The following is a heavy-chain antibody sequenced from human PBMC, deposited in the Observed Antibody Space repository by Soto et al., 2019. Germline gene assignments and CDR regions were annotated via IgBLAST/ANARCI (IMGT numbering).Heavy chain of an antibody. CDR3: ASCQISRRHYYYYYMDV. CDR2: IITILGIA. CDR1: GGTFSSYT. J-gene: IGHJ6*03. V-gene: IGHV1-69*02. Sequence: QVQLVQSGAEVKKPGSSVKLSCKASGGTFSSYTISWVRQAPGQGLEWMGRIITILGIANYAQKFQGRVTITADKPTSSAYMELSSLKSEHTAVYYCASCQISRRHYYYYYMDVWGKGTTVTV. D-gene: IGHD1-1*01.